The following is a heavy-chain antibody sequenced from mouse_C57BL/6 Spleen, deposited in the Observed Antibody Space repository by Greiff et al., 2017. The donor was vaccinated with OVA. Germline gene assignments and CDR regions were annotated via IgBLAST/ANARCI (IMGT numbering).Heavy chain of an antibody. Sequence: VQLQQSGAELARPGASVKLSCKASGYTFTSYGISWVKQRTGQDLEWIGEIYPRSGNTYYNEKFKGKATLTADKSSSTAYMELRSLTSEDSAVYFCARSGYDYDPDYWGQGTTLTVSS. CDR1: GYTFTSYG. D-gene: IGHD2-4*01. CDR3: ARSGYDYDPDY. CDR2: IYPRSGNT. J-gene: IGHJ2*01. V-gene: IGHV1-81*01.